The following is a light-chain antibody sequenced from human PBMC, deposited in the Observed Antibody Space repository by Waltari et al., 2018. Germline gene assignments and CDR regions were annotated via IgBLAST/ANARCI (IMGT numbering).Light chain of an antibody. CDR2: RND. Sequence: QSVLTQPPSASGTAGQRVTISLSGIGSLIGNTYVVRDQQLPGKAPKPLIYRNDQRRSGVPDRFSASKSVTSASLAIGGLRSEDEAIYHGAAWDNSLGRWVFGEGTKLTVL. V-gene: IGLV1-47*01. CDR3: AAWDNSLGRWV. CDR1: GSLIGNTY. J-gene: IGLJ3*02.